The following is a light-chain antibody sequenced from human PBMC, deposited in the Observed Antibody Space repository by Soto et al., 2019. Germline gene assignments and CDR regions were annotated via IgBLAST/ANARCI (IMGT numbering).Light chain of an antibody. CDR3: QKYNSSPRA. V-gene: IGKV1-27*01. CDR1: QGIANY. J-gene: IGKJ1*01. CDR2: DTS. Sequence: DIQMTQSPSSLSASVGDRVTITCRASQGIANYVAWYQQNPGKVPKLLIYDTSTLQSGVPSRFSGSGSWTDFTLTISSLQPEDVATYYCQKYNSSPRAFGQGTKVEI.